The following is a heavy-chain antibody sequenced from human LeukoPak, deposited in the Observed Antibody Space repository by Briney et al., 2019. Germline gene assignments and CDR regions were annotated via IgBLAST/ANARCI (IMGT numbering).Heavy chain of an antibody. CDR2: ISYDGSNK. D-gene: IGHD6-19*01. V-gene: IGHV3-30*03. Sequence: PGGSLRLSCAASGFTFSSYGMHWVRQAPGKGLEWVAVISYDGSNKYYVDSVKGRFTIPRDNAKNTLYLQMNSLRAEDTAVYYCARDLLSGWGSWGQGTLVTVSS. CDR1: GFTFSSYG. J-gene: IGHJ4*02. CDR3: ARDLLSGWGS.